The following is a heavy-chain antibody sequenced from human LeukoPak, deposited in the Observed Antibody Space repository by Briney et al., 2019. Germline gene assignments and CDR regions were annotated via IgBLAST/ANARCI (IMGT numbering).Heavy chain of an antibody. CDR2: INPNSGDT. J-gene: IGHJ4*02. D-gene: IGHD3-10*02. CDR3: ARDLRGNSMFYDY. CDR1: GYTFTADY. Sequence: ASVKVSCKASGYTFTADYIHWVRQAPGQGLEWMGWINPNSGDTHYPQKFQGRVTLTSDTSISTAYMDLGRLSPDDTAMYFCARDLRGNSMFYDYWGQGTLVTVSS. V-gene: IGHV1-2*02.